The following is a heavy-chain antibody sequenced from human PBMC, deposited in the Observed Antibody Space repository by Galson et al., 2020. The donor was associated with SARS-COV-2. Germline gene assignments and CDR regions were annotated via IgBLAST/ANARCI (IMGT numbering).Heavy chain of an antibody. J-gene: IGHJ4*02. D-gene: IGHD1-26*01. CDR1: GGSISSDD. Sequence: SQTLSLTCSVSGGSISSDDWSWIRQPPGKGLEWIGYISDTGSTEYNPSLKSRVTISIDMSKKQFSLKLSSVTAADTAVYYCARYSGSYNLDYWGQGILVTVSS. CDR3: ARYSGSYNLDY. CDR2: ISDTGST. V-gene: IGHV4-59*01.